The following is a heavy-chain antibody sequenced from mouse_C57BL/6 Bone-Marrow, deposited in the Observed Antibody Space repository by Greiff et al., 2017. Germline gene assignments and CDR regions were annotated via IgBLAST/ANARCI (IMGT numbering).Heavy chain of an antibody. Sequence: QVQLQQSGAELVKPGASVKISCKASGYTFTDYYINWVKQRPGQGLEWIGKIGPGSGSTYYNEKFKGKATLTADKSSRTAYMQLSSLSSEDSAVXVCARSGSSCGYYLDYWGPGTTLTVSS. CDR1: GYTFTDYY. V-gene: IGHV1-77*01. D-gene: IGHD1-1*01. J-gene: IGHJ2*01. CDR3: ARSGSSCGYYLDY. CDR2: IGPGSGST.